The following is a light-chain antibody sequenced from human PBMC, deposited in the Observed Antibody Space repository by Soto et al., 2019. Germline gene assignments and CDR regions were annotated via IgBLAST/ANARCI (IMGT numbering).Light chain of an antibody. CDR1: QGIRDD. CDR3: LQDYDYPYT. V-gene: IGKV1-6*01. J-gene: IGKJ2*01. CDR2: AAS. Sequence: AIQMTQSPSSLSASVGDRVTITCRASQGIRDDLGWYQQKPGKAPKLLIYAASNLQSGVPSRFSGSGSGTDSTLIISSLQPEDFATYYCLQDYDYPYTFGQGTKLEIK.